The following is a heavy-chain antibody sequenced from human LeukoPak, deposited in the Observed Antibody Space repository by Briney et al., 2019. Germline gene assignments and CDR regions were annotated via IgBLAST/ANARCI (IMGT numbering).Heavy chain of an antibody. CDR3: ARDLVGASTLFDY. Sequence: ASVKVSCKASGYTFTGYYMHWVRQAPGQGLEWMGWINPNSGGTNYAQKFQGRVTMTRDTFISTAYMELSRLRSDDTAVYYCARDLVGASTLFDYWGQGTLVTVSS. D-gene: IGHD1-26*01. V-gene: IGHV1-2*02. CDR2: INPNSGGT. J-gene: IGHJ4*02. CDR1: GYTFTGYY.